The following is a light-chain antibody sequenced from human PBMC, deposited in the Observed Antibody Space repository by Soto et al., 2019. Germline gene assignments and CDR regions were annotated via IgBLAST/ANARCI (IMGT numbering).Light chain of an antibody. J-gene: IGLJ2*01. V-gene: IGLV1-44*01. Sequence: QLVLTQPPSVSGTPGQRVTISCSGSSSNIGSNAVNWYQQVPGTAPKLLIYTNNHRPSGVPDRFSGSRSGTSASLAISGLQSEDEADYYCSAWDASLNDVVFGGGTKLTVL. CDR3: SAWDASLNDVV. CDR1: SSNIGSNA. CDR2: TNN.